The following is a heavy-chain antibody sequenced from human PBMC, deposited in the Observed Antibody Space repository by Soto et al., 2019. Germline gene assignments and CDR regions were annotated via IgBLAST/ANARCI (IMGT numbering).Heavy chain of an antibody. CDR2: IDPSDSYT. J-gene: IGHJ4*02. D-gene: IGHD5-18*01. CDR1: GYSFTNYW. V-gene: IGHV5-10-1*01. CDR3: ARLSQSTAMLNFDY. Sequence: LGESLKISCKGSGYSFTNYWITWVRQMPGKGLERMGRIDPSDSYTNYSPSFQGHVTISADKSISTAYLQWSSLKASDTAMYYCARLSQSTAMLNFDYWGQGTLVTVSS.